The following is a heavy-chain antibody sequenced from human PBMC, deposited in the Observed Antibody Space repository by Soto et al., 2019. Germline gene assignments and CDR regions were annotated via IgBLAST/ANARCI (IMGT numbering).Heavy chain of an antibody. V-gene: IGHV3-23*01. D-gene: IGHD2-2*01. Sequence: EVQLLESGGGLVQPGGSLRLSCAASGFTFSSYAMSWVRQAPGKGLEWVSAISGSGGSTYYADSVKGRFTISRDNSKNTLYLQMNSLRAEDTAVYYCAKGLWDVVVPASYYFDYWGQGTLVTVSS. CDR1: GFTFSSYA. CDR3: AKGLWDVVVPASYYFDY. J-gene: IGHJ4*02. CDR2: ISGSGGST.